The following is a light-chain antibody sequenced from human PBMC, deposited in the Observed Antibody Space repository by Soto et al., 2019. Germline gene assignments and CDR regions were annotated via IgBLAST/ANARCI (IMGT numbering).Light chain of an antibody. CDR1: SSNIGAGYD. V-gene: IGLV1-40*01. CDR3: QSYDRSLSGSYV. CDR2: GNN. Sequence: QSVLTQPPSVSGAPGQSGTISCTGSSSNIGAGYDVHWYQRLPGTAPKVLIYGNNNRPSGVPDRFSGSKSGTSASLAITGLQAEDEADYYCQSYDRSLSGSYVFGTGTKLTVL. J-gene: IGLJ1*01.